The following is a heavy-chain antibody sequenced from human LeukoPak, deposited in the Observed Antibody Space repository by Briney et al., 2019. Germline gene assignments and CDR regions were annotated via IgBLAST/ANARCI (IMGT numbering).Heavy chain of an antibody. CDR1: GFTFRNYG. D-gene: IGHD2-2*01. Sequence: PGRSLRLSCAASGFTFRNYGMGWARQPPGKWRGWVSNITQDGREKYYVEIVKGRFTISRDNAKNSLYLQMNSLRAEDTAVYYCARAPYCSSASCYGRYYYYMDVWGKGTTVTVSS. CDR3: ARAPYCSSASCYGRYYYYMDV. CDR2: ITQDGREK. J-gene: IGHJ6*03. V-gene: IGHV3-7*01.